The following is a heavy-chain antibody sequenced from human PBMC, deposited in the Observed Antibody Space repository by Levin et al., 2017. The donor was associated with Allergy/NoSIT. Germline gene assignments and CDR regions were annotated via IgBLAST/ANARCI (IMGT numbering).Heavy chain of an antibody. CDR3: ARGGCSSTSCLDN. CDR2: TSGSGGTT. CDR1: GFTFSSYA. Sequence: GGSLRLSCAASGFTFSSYAMSWVRQAPGKGLEWVSGTSGSGGTTYYADSVEGRFTISRDNSKSTLYLQMDSLRAEDTSVYFCARGGCSSTSCLDNWGQGTLVTVSS. D-gene: IGHD2-2*01. V-gene: IGHV3-23*01. J-gene: IGHJ4*02.